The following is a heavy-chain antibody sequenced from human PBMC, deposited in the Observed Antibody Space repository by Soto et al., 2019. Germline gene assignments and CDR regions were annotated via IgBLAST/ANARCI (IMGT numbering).Heavy chain of an antibody. V-gene: IGHV4-59*08. D-gene: IGHD3-9*01. J-gene: IGHJ4*02. CDR3: ARTGGYFDWLPPYYFDY. CDR1: GGSISNYY. CDR2: IYYSGST. Sequence: QVQLQESGPGLVKPSETLSLTCTVSGGSISNYYWSWIRQPPGKGLEWIGYIYYSGSTNYNPSLKSRVTISVDTSKNQFSLKLTSVTAADTAVYYCARTGGYFDWLPPYYFDYWGQGTLVTVSS.